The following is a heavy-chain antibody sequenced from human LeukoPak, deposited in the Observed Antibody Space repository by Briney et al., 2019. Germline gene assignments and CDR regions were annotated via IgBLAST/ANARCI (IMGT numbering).Heavy chain of an antibody. J-gene: IGHJ6*02. D-gene: IGHD6-19*01. V-gene: IGHV3-21*01. CDR1: GFTFSSYS. CDR3: ARAMKGDRAGWFYYGMDV. Sequence: GGSLRLSCAASGFTFSSYSMNWVRQAPGKGLEWVSSISSSSSYIYYADSVKGRFTISRDNAKNSLYLQMNSLRAEDTAVYYCARAMKGDRAGWFYYGMDVWGQGTTVTVSS. CDR2: ISSSSSYI.